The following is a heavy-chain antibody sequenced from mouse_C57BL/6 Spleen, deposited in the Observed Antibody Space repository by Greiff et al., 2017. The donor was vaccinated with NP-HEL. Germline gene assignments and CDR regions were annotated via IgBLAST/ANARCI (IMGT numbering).Heavy chain of an antibody. D-gene: IGHD1-1*01. J-gene: IGHJ3*01. CDR2: IVTVYLYT. V-gene: IGHV1-82*01. CDR1: FSSFLLSF. Sequence: QPQESGPALVTPFSPSPLPFPSSFSSFLLSFLPFFPPLPFHCLSFILSIVTVYLYTNYNFNFKVKATLTADKSSSTAYMQLSSLTSEDSAVYFCARESPYYGSSPWFAYWGQGTLVTVSA. CDR3: ARESPYYGSSPWFAY.